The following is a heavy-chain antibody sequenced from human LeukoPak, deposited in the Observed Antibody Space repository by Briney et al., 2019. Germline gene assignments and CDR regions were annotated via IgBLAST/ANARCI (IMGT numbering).Heavy chain of an antibody. D-gene: IGHD2-8*01. CDR3: ASMYFSQYFQH. CDR1: GFTVSSNY. CDR2: IYSGGNT. Sequence: GGSLRLSCAASGFTVSSNYMSWVRQAPGKGLEWVSVIYSGGNTNYADSVKGRFTISRDNSKNTLYLQMNSLRAEDTAVYYCASMYFSQYFQHWGQGTLVTVSS. J-gene: IGHJ1*01. V-gene: IGHV3-53*01.